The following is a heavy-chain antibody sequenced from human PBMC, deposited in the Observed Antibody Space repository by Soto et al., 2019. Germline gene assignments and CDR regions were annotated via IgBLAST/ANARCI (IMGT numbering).Heavy chain of an antibody. D-gene: IGHD2-15*01. J-gene: IGHJ4*02. V-gene: IGHV4-34*01. CDR2: INHSGST. Sequence: PSETLSLTCAVYGGSFSGYYCSWIRQPPGKGLEWIGEINHSGSTNYNPSLKSRVTISVDTSKNQFSLKLSSVTAADTAVYYCARWDSTSGSSQLYWGQGTLVTVSS. CDR1: GGSFSGYY. CDR3: ARWDSTSGSSQLY.